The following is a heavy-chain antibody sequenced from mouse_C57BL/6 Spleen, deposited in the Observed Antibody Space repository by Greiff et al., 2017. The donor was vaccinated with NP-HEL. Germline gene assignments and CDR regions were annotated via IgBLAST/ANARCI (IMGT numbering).Heavy chain of an antibody. Sequence: VKLMESGPELVKPGASVKISCKASGYAFSSSWMNWVKQRPGKGLEWIGGIYPGDGDTNYNGKFKGKATLTADKSSSTAYMQLSSLTSEDSAVYFCARGRFYYDYDGGDYYAMDYWGQGTSVTVSS. V-gene: IGHV1-82*01. CDR1: GYAFSSSW. CDR2: IYPGDGDT. J-gene: IGHJ4*01. D-gene: IGHD2-4*01. CDR3: ARGRFYYDYDGGDYYAMDY.